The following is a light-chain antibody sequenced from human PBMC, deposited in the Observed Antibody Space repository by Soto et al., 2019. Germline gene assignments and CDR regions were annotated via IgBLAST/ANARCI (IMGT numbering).Light chain of an antibody. V-gene: IGKV1-5*03. CDR1: QSISTW. J-gene: IGKJ2*01. Sequence: DIQMTQFPSTLSASVGDRVTITCRASQSISTWLAWYQQKPGKAPKLLIYKATSLESVVPSRFSGSGSGTEFTLTISSLQPDDFATYYCQQYNTDSAFGQGTKLEIK. CDR2: KAT. CDR3: QQYNTDSA.